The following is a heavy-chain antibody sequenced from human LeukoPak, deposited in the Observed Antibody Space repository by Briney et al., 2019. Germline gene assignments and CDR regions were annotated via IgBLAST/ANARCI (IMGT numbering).Heavy chain of an antibody. J-gene: IGHJ4*02. CDR1: GFTFSAYT. D-gene: IGHD2/OR15-2a*01. CDR3: ARGWGFYYFDS. V-gene: IGHV3-21*01. Sequence: PGGSLRLSCAASGFTFSAYTMSWVRQAPGKGLEWVSSFTSSSSSIYYADSVKGRFTISRDNAKNSLYLQLNSLRAEDTAAYYCARGWGFYYFDSWGQGTLVTVSS. CDR2: FTSSSSSI.